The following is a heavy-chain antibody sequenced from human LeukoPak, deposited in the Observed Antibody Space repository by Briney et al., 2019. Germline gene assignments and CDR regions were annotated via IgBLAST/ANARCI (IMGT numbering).Heavy chain of an antibody. CDR1: GFTFSSYA. J-gene: IGHJ4*02. Sequence: GESLRLSCAVSGFTFSSYAMSWVRQAPGKGLEWVSAISGSGGSTYYADSVKGRFTISRDNSKNTLYLQMNSLRAEDTAVYHCAKDSGSTLDYWGQGTLVTVSS. CDR2: ISGSGGST. D-gene: IGHD3-10*01. V-gene: IGHV3-23*01. CDR3: AKDSGSTLDY.